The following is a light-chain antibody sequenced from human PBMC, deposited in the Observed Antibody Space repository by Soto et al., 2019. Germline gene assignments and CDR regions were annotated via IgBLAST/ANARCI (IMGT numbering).Light chain of an antibody. CDR3: SSFTSSTTRV. V-gene: IGLV2-14*01. CDR1: SSDIGGYKY. J-gene: IGLJ1*01. Sequence: SVLTQPASVSGSPGQSITISCTGSSSDIGGYKYVSWYQHLPGKAPKLMIYEVTNRPSGVSNRFSGSKSGNTASLTISGLQPEDEADYYCSSFTSSTTRVFGTGTKVTVL. CDR2: EVT.